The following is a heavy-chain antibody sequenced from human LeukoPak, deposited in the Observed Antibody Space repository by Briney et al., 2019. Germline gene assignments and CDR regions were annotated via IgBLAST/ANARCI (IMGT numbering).Heavy chain of an antibody. Sequence: GGSVRLSCAASGFTFSYGWMSWVRQAPGKGLEWAGRIKSKTGGGTTDYAAPVKGRFTISRDDSKSTLYLQMNSLKTEDTAVYYCTTEYYYDSSGLFDYWGQGTLVTVSS. V-gene: IGHV3-15*01. CDR3: TTEYYYDSSGLFDY. CDR1: GFTFSYGW. CDR2: IKSKTGGGTT. D-gene: IGHD3-22*01. J-gene: IGHJ4*02.